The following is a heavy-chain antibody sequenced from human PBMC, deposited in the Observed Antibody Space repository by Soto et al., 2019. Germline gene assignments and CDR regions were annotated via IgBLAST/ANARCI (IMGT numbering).Heavy chain of an antibody. CDR1: GGTFSSYA. V-gene: IGHV1-69*06. D-gene: IGHD5-18*01. J-gene: IGHJ6*02. Sequence: SVKVSCKASGGTFSSYAISWVRQAPGQGLEWMGGIIPIFGTANYAQKFQGRVTITADKSTSTAYMELSSLRSEDTAVYYCARGGGYSYGSRYYYYGMDVWGQGTTVTVSS. CDR3: ARGGGYSYGSRYYYYGMDV. CDR2: IIPIFGTA.